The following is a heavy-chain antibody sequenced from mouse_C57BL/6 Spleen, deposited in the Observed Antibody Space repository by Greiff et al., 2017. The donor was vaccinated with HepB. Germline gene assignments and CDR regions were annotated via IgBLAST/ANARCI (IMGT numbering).Heavy chain of an antibody. V-gene: IGHV2-4*01. J-gene: IGHJ4*01. D-gene: IGHD2-4*01. CDR1: GFSLTSYG. Sequence: VQLQESGPGLVQPSQSLSITCTVSGFSLTSYGVHWVRQPPGKGLEWLGVIWSGGSTDYNAAFISRLSISKDNSKSQVFFKMNSLQADDTAIYYCAKNGDYDYDESSSDAMDYWGQGTSVTVSS. CDR2: IWSGGST. CDR3: AKNGDYDYDESSSDAMDY.